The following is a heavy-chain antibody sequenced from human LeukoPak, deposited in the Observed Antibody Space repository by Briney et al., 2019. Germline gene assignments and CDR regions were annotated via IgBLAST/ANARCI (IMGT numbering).Heavy chain of an antibody. Sequence: GGSLRLSCAASDFSFTTYAMSRVRQAPGKGLEWVSTFSGSGGNTYYADSVKGRFTISRDNSKNTLYLQMNSLRAEDTAVYYCAKWAGSSTAMVTDYWGQGTLVTVSS. D-gene: IGHD5-18*01. V-gene: IGHV3-23*01. J-gene: IGHJ4*02. CDR2: FSGSGGNT. CDR1: DFSFTTYA. CDR3: AKWAGSSTAMVTDY.